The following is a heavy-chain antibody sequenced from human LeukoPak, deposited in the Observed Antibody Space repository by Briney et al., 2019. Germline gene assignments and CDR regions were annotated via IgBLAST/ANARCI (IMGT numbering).Heavy chain of an antibody. D-gene: IGHD3-22*01. CDR3: ASRYYDIDY. CDR2: INPNSGGT. Sequence: ASVKVSCKSSGYTFIGYYMHWVRQAPGPGLEWMGRINPNSGGTNYAQKFQDRVTMTRDTSISTAYMELSRLRSDDTAVYYCASRYYDIDYWGQGTLVTVSS. V-gene: IGHV1-2*06. J-gene: IGHJ4*02. CDR1: GYTFIGYY.